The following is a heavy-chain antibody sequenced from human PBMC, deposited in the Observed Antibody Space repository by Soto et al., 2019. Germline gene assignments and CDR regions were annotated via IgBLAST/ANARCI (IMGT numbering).Heavy chain of an antibody. D-gene: IGHD7-27*01. CDR3: ARERGWGLGDY. V-gene: IGHV4-59*12. CDR2: IYYSGST. J-gene: IGHJ4*02. CDR1: GGSISSYY. Sequence: SETLSLTCTVSGGSISSYYWSWIRQPPGKGLEWIGYIYYSGSTYYNPSLKSRVTISVDTSKNQFSLKLSSVTAADTAVYYCARERGWGLGDYWGQGTLVTVSS.